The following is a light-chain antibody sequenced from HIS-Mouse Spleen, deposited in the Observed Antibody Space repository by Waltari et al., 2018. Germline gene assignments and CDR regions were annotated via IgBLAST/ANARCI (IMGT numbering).Light chain of an antibody. J-gene: IGLJ2*01. Sequence: QSALTQPASVSGSPGQSITISCTGTSSDVGSYNLVSWYHQPQGKAPKLMIYEGSKRPSGVSNRFSGSKSGNTASLTISGLQAEDEADYYCCSYAGSVVFGGGTKLTVL. V-gene: IGLV2-23*01. CDR1: SSDVGSYNL. CDR2: EGS. CDR3: CSYAGSVV.